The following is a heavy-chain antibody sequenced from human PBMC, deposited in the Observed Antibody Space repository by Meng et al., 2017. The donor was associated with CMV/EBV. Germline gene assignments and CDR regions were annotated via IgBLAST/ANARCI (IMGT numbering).Heavy chain of an antibody. CDR2: IYYSGSS. J-gene: IGHJ4*02. D-gene: IGHD1-14*01. CDR3: ARVMGPNQSPYYFDY. V-gene: IGHV4-30-4*08. CDR1: VASISCGDYY. Sequence: HAQLQGADPGLVKPASSRSLTCTVSVASISCGDYYWGWIRQPPGKGLEWIGYIYYSGSSYYNPSRKRRATISVVTSTNHYSMNLSSVTAADTAVYYCARVMGPNQSPYYFDYWGQGTLVTVSS.